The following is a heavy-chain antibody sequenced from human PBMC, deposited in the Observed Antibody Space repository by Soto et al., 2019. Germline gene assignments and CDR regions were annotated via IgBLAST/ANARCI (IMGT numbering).Heavy chain of an antibody. CDR3: ARDLIGGARFYYYGMDV. J-gene: IGHJ6*02. CDR1: GGTFSSYA. V-gene: IGHV1-69*13. Sequence: SVKVSCKASGGTFSSYAISWVRQAPGQGFEWMGGIIPIFGTANYAQKFQGRVTITADESTSTAYMELSSLRSEDTAVYYCARDLIGGARFYYYGMDVWGQGTQVTVSS. CDR2: IIPIFGTA. D-gene: IGHD3-10*01.